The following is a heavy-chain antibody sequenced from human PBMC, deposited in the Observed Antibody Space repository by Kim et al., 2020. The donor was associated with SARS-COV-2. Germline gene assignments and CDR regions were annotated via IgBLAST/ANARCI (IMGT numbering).Heavy chain of an antibody. CDR2: INPNSGGT. J-gene: IGHJ4*02. Sequence: ASVKVSCKASGYTFTGYYMHWVRQAPGQGLEWMGWINPNSGGTNYAQKFQGRVTMTRDTSISTAYMELSRLRSDDTAVYYCARYTGYSSSWSPNFDYWGQGTLVTVSS. CDR3: ARYTGYSSSWSPNFDY. V-gene: IGHV1-2*02. CDR1: GYTFTGYY. D-gene: IGHD6-13*01.